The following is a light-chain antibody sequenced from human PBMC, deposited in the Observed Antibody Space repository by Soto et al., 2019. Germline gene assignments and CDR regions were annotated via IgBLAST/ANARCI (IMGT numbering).Light chain of an antibody. CDR3: QQYGDSPVT. Sequence: EIVLRQSPGSLSLSPGERATLSCRASQRVNFYLAWYQQKPGQAPRLLISDASSRATDVPDRFSGSGSGTDFSLTIRSLEPEDFAVYYCQQYGDSPVTFGQGTKVEIK. CDR1: QRVNFY. CDR2: DAS. J-gene: IGKJ1*01. V-gene: IGKV3-20*01.